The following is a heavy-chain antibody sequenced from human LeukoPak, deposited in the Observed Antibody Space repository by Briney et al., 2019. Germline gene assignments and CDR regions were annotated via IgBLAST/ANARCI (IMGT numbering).Heavy chain of an antibody. J-gene: IGHJ3*02. CDR2: INHSGST. D-gene: IGHD3-22*01. CDR3: AREKDYYDSSGYYGDILGNAFDI. Sequence: SDTLSLTCAVYGGSFSGYYWSWIRQPPGKGLEWIGEINHSGSTNYNPSLKSRVTISVDTYKNQFSLKLSSVTAADTAVYHCAREKDYYDSSGYYGDILGNAFDIWGQGTMVTVSS. CDR1: GGSFSGYY. V-gene: IGHV4-34*01.